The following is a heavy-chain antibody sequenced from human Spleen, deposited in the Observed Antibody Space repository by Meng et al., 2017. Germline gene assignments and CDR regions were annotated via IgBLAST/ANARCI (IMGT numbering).Heavy chain of an antibody. CDR2: ISGSGDDT. V-gene: IGHV3-23*01. J-gene: IGHJ4*02. D-gene: IGHD6-19*01. CDR1: GFSFYSHA. Sequence: GESLKISCAASGFSFYSHAMNWVRQAPGKGLEWVSGISGSGDDTYYVDSVKGRFTVSRDNSKNTLYLQMNSLRAEDTAVYYCAKDGVFYSSGPPDYWGQGTLVTVSS. CDR3: AKDGVFYSSGPPDY.